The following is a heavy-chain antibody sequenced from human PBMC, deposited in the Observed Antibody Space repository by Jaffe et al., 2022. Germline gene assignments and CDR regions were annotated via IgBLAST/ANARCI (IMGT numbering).Heavy chain of an antibody. D-gene: IGHD3-10*01. CDR3: ARLRGSSLLWFRELQTNWYFDL. V-gene: IGHV2-26*01. CDR1: GFSLSNARMG. CDR2: IFSNDEK. J-gene: IGHJ2*01. Sequence: QVTLKESGPVLVKPTETLTLTCTVSGFSLSNARMGVSWIRQPPGKALEWLAHIFSNDEKSYSTSLKSRLTISKDTSKSQVVLTMTNMDPVDTATYYCARLRGSSLLWFRELQTNWYFDLWGRGTLVTVSS.